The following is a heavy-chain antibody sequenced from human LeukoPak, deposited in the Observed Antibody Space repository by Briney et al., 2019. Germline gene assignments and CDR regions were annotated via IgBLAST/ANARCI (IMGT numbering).Heavy chain of an antibody. D-gene: IGHD3-22*01. CDR2: ISSSGSNT. V-gene: IGHV3-11*04. CDR1: GFTFSDYY. J-gene: IGHJ3*02. Sequence: GGSLRLSCVASGFTFSDYYMSWIRQAPGKGLEWVSYISSSGSNTYYADSVKGRFTISRDNAKNSLYLQMNSLRAEDTAVYYCATIGESGYYYVKDKDAFDIWGQGTMVAVSS. CDR3: ATIGESGYYYVKDKDAFDI.